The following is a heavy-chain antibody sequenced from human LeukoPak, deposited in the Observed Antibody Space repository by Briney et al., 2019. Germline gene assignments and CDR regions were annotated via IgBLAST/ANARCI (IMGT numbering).Heavy chain of an antibody. D-gene: IGHD3-9*01. CDR1: GFTFSSYG. CDR2: ISYDGSNK. Sequence: GRSLRLSCAASGFTFSSYGMHWVRQAPGKGLEWVAVISYDGSNKYYADSVKGRFTISRDNSKNTLYLQMNSLRAEDTAVYYCAKDHHPYYDILTGYLYPDYWGQGTLVTVSS. V-gene: IGHV3-30*18. CDR3: AKDHHPYYDILTGYLYPDY. J-gene: IGHJ4*02.